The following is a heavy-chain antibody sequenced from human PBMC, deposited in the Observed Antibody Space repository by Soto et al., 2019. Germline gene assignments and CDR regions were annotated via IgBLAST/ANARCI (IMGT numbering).Heavy chain of an antibody. CDR2: TYYRSKWYN. V-gene: IGHV6-1*01. CDR3: ARDRMTTVTAVYYYCMDV. CDR1: GDSVSSNSAA. D-gene: IGHD4-4*01. J-gene: IGHJ6*02. Sequence: SQTLSLNCAISGDSVSSNSAAWNWIRQSPSRGLEWLGRTYYRSKWYNDYAVSVKSRITFNPDTSKNQFSLQLNSVTPEDTAVYYCARDRMTTVTAVYYYCMDVWGQGTTVTVSS.